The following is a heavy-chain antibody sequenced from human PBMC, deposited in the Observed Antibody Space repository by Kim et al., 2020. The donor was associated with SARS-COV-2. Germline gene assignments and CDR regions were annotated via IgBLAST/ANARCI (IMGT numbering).Heavy chain of an antibody. CDR2: ISGSGYNT. V-gene: IGHV3-23*01. J-gene: IGHJ4*01. D-gene: IGHD6-13*01. Sequence: GGSPRLSCAASGFTFSSYAMTWVRQAPGKGLEWVSAISGSGYNTYYAVSVRGRFTISRDSSQNTVFLQVTSLRDDDTAVYYCAKDRAAAAGTGQFDYWG. CDR1: GFTFSSYA. CDR3: AKDRAAAAGTGQFDY.